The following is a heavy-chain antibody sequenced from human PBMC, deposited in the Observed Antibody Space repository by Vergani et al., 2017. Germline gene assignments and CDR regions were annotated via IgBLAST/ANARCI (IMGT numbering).Heavy chain of an antibody. Sequence: QVQLQQWGAGLLKPSETLSLTCAVYGGSFSGYYWSWIRQPPGKGLEWIGEINHSGSTNYNPSLKSRVTISVDTSKNQFSLKLSSVTAADTAAYYCARGSRLKPQKRSGITMVRGGPYYDGMDVWGQXP. CDR1: GGSFSGYY. V-gene: IGHV4-34*01. J-gene: IGHJ6*02. D-gene: IGHD3-10*01. CDR2: INHSGST. CDR3: ARGSRLKPQKRSGITMVRGGPYYDGMDV.